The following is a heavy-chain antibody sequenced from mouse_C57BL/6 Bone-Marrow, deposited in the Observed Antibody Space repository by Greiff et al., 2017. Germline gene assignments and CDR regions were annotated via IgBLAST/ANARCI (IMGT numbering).Heavy chain of an antibody. V-gene: IGHV14-4*01. CDR1: GFNIKDDY. CDR2: IDSERGDT. Sequence: LQRFGAELVRPGASVKLSCTASGFNIKDDYMHRVKQRPEQGLEWIGRIDSERGDTEYASEFQGKAPITTATSSNTDNLQLSSLTSEDSAVYYGTNGNFDYWGQGTTVTVSS. J-gene: IGHJ2*01. CDR3: TNGNFDY.